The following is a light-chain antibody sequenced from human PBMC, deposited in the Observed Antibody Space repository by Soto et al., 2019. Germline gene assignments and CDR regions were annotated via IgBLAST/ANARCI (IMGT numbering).Light chain of an antibody. CDR2: EAS. V-gene: IGKV1-5*01. CDR1: QRISTW. Sequence: DIQMTQSPSTLSASGGDSVTITCRASQRISTWLAWYQQKPGKAPKLIISEASTLRSGFPSRFSGSGSGTESNLTLRSLPPADSDISYCQQYTSHSFTFGGGTTVDI. CDR3: QQYTSHSFT. J-gene: IGKJ4*01.